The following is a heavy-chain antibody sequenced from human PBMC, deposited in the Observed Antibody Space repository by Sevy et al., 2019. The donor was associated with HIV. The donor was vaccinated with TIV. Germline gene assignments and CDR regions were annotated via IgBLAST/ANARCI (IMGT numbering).Heavy chain of an antibody. J-gene: IGHJ4*02. V-gene: IGHV3-7*01. D-gene: IGHD3-10*01. CDR1: GFTFSSYW. CDR3: ARDLGFTMVRGVIYYFDY. Sequence: GGSLRLSCAASGFTFSSYWMSWVRQAPGKGLEWVVNIKQDGSEKYYVDSVKGRFTISRDNAKNSLYLQMNSLRAEDTAVYYCARDLGFTMVRGVIYYFDYWGQGTLVTVSS. CDR2: IKQDGSEK.